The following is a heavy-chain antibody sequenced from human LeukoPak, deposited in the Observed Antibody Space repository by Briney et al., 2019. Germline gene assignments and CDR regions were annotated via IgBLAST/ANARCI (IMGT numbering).Heavy chain of an antibody. J-gene: IGHJ6*02. CDR1: GFTFTGYY. V-gene: IGHV1-2*02. D-gene: IGHD2-15*01. CDR3: ARDSFHYYGMDA. CDR2: INPNSGGT. Sequence: ASVKVSCTASGFTFTGYYMHWVRQAPGQGLEWVGWINPNSGGTNYTQRFQGRVTMTRDTSINTAYMELTRLRSDDTAVYYCARDSFHYYGMDAWGQGTTVTVPS.